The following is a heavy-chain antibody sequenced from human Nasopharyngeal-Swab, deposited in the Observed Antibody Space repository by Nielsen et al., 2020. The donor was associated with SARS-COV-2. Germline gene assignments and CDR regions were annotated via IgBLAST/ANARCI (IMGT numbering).Heavy chain of an antibody. CDR2: IYYSGST. CDR1: GGSISSGDYN. CDR3: ARWTYYYYNMDV. Sequence: SETLSLTCTVSGGSISSGDYNWSWFRQPPGNGLEWLGSIYYSGSTHYNPSLKSRLTISVDTSKNQFSLKLSSVTAADTAVYYCARWTYYYYNMDVWGKGTTVTVSS. J-gene: IGHJ6*03. V-gene: IGHV4-30-4*01. D-gene: IGHD3/OR15-3a*01.